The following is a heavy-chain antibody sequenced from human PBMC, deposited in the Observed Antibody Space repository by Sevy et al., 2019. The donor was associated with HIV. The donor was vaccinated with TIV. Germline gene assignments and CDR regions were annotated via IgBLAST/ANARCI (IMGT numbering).Heavy chain of an antibody. V-gene: IGHV3-33*01. D-gene: IGHD6-13*01. CDR3: ARDGEGQQLGYYYGMDV. J-gene: IGHJ6*02. Sequence: GGSLRLSCAASGFTFSSYGMHWVRQAPGKGLEWVAVIWYDGSNKYYADSVKGRFTISRDNSKNTLYLQMNSLRAEDTAVYYCARDGEGQQLGYYYGMDVWGQGTTVTVSS. CDR2: IWYDGSNK. CDR1: GFTFSSYG.